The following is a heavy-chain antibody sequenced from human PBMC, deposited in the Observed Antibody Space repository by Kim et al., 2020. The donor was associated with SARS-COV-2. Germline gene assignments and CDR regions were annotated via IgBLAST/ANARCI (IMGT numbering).Heavy chain of an antibody. CDR3: ARGMLSPDF. CDR2: IGDGDTAT. J-gene: IGHJ4*02. CDR1: GLTFSEYG. V-gene: IGHV3-23*01. D-gene: IGHD2-8*01. Sequence: GGSLRLSCATSGLTFSEYGLTWVRQAPGKGLEWVSCIGDGDTATYYANSVKGRFTISRDNSKGTLYLQMNNLRVDDTAVYYCARGMLSPDFWGQGTLVTVSS.